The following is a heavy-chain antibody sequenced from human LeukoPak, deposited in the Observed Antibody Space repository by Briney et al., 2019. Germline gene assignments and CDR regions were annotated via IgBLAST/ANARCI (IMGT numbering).Heavy chain of an antibody. CDR1: GFTVSSNY. D-gene: IGHD6-13*01. Sequence: GGSLRLSCAASGFTVSSNYMSWVRQAPVKGLEWVSVIYSGGSTYYADSVKGRFTISRDNSKNTLYLQMNSLRAEDTAVYYCARDLMAAAGPIDYWGQGTLVTVSS. V-gene: IGHV3-66*01. J-gene: IGHJ4*02. CDR2: IYSGGST. CDR3: ARDLMAAAGPIDY.